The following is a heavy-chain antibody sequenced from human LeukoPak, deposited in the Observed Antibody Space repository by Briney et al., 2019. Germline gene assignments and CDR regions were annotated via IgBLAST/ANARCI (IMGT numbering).Heavy chain of an antibody. Sequence: SETLSLTCTVSGGSISSGDYYWSWIRQPPGKGLEWIGYIYYSGSTYYNPSLKSRVTISVNTSKNQFSLKLSSVTAADTAVYYCARDHRGYGDYVYYYYMDVWGKGTTVTVS. V-gene: IGHV4-30-4*01. J-gene: IGHJ6*03. CDR2: IYYSGST. CDR1: GGSISSGDYY. CDR3: ARDHRGYGDYVYYYYMDV. D-gene: IGHD4-17*01.